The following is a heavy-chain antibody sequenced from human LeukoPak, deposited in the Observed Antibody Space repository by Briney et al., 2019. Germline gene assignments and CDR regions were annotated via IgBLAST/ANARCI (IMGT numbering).Heavy chain of an antibody. CDR1: GFTVSLNF. J-gene: IGHJ4*02. CDR2: IHPDGVT. CDR3: AGGRGYIIDY. Sequence: GGSLRLSCAASGFTVSLNFMNWVRQAPGTGLEWVSIIHPDGVTHYSDSVKGRFTISRDSSNNILYLQMNGLRAEDTAVYSCAGGRGYIIDYWGQGTLVTVSS. V-gene: IGHV3-53*01. D-gene: IGHD5-18*01.